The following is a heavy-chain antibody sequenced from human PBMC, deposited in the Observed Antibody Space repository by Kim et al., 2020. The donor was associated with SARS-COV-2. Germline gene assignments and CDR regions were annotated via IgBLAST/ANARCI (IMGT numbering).Heavy chain of an antibody. CDR3: ARDAWSSHRGLIYDY. J-gene: IGHJ6*01. D-gene: IGHD3-10*01. V-gene: IGHV3-30-3*01. CDR2: ITYSGSNK. CDR1: GFTFSSYT. Sequence: GGSLRLSCAASGFTFSSYTMHWVRQAPGKGLEWVASITYSGSNKYYADSVKGRFTISRDNAKNSLYLQMNSLRAEDTALYYCARDAWSSHRGLIYDY.